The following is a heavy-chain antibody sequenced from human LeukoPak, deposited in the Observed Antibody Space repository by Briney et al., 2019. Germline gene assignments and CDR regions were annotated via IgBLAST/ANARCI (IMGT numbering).Heavy chain of an antibody. Sequence: ASVKVSCKASGYTFTGYYMHWVRQAPGQGLEWMGWINPNSGGTNYAQKFQGRVTMTRDTSISTAYMELSRLRSDDTAVYYCARDLNNWNYRHYYGMDVWGQGTTVTVS. CDR1: GYTFTGYY. J-gene: IGHJ6*02. CDR2: INPNSGGT. D-gene: IGHD1-7*01. CDR3: ARDLNNWNYRHYYGMDV. V-gene: IGHV1-2*02.